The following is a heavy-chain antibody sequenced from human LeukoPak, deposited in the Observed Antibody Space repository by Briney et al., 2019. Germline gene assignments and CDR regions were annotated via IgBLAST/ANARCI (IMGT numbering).Heavy chain of an antibody. D-gene: IGHD4-17*01. V-gene: IGHV3-21*01. CDR3: ARVRTGYGDYEDYYYYMDV. Sequence: GGSLRLSCAASGFTFSSYSMNWVRQAPGKGLEWVSSISSSSRYIYYADSVKGRFTISRDNAKNSLYLQMNSLRAEDTAVYYCARVRTGYGDYEDYYYYMDVWGKGTTVTISS. CDR1: GFTFSSYS. CDR2: ISSSSRYI. J-gene: IGHJ6*03.